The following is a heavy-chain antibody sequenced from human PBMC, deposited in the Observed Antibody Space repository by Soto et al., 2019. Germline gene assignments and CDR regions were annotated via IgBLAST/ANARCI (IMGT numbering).Heavy chain of an antibody. CDR1: GGTFSSYA. CDR2: IIPIFGTA. V-gene: IGHV1-69*13. CDR3: ARTSRRRATFYGMDV. Sequence: SVKVTCKASGGTFSSYAISWVRQAPGQGLEWMGGIIPIFGTANYAQKFQGRVTITADESTSTAYMELSSLRSEDTAVYYCARTSRRRATFYGMDVWGQGTTVTVSS. J-gene: IGHJ6*02. D-gene: IGHD6-6*01.